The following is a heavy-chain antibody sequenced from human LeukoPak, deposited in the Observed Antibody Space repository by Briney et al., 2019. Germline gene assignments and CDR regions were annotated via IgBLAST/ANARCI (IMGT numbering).Heavy chain of an antibody. CDR2: IFPADSDT. D-gene: IGHD7-27*01. CDR3: ARSRGDNNWFEP. Sequence: GESLKISCKASGYSLTNFWLGWVRQMPGKGPEWMGIIFPADSDTRYSPSFEGQVTISADKSISTAYLHWSSLKASDTAVYYCARSRGDNNWFEPWGQGTLVTVSS. V-gene: IGHV5-51*01. CDR1: GYSLTNFW. J-gene: IGHJ5*02.